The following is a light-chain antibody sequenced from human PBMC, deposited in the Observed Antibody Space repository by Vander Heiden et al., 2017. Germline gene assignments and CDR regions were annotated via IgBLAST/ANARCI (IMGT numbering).Light chain of an antibody. CDR2: LGS. V-gene: IGKV2-28*01. CDR1: QSLLQNNGYNF. Sequence: DIVMTQSPLPLPVTPGEPASISCRSSQSLLQNNGYNFLDWYFQKPGQSPQLLIYLGSLRASGVPDRFSGSGSGTDFTLTISSVEAADVGVYYCMQALQTPLTFGGGTRVEIK. CDR3: MQALQTPLT. J-gene: IGKJ4*01.